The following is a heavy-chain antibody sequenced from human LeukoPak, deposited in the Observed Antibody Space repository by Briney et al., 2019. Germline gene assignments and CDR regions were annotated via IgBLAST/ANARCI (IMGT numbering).Heavy chain of an antibody. CDR1: GYTFTTYY. Sequence: ASVKVSCRASGYTFTTYYMHWVRQAPGQGLEWMGWISPNSGGTSYAQKFQGRVTMTRDTSISTAYMELSSLRSDDTAVYYCARDGSMPYDYWGQGTLVTVSS. V-gene: IGHV1-2*02. CDR2: ISPNSGGT. D-gene: IGHD2/OR15-2a*01. CDR3: ARDGSMPYDY. J-gene: IGHJ4*02.